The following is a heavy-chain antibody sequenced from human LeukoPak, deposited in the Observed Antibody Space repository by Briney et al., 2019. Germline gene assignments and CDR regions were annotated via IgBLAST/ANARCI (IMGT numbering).Heavy chain of an antibody. Sequence: GGSLRLSCVASGFTFSSNWMHWVRQAPGKGLVWVSRINEDGSTTNYADSVKGRSTIFRDNAKNTLYLQMNSLRAEDTAVYYCVRDLGGRSGHWGQGTLVTVSS. D-gene: IGHD1-26*01. CDR2: INEDGSTT. V-gene: IGHV3-74*01. CDR3: VRDLGGRSGH. CDR1: GFTFSSNW. J-gene: IGHJ4*02.